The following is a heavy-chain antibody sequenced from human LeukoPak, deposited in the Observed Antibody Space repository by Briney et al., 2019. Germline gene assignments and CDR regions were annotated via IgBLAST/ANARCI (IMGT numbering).Heavy chain of an antibody. CDR1: GGSISSYY. V-gene: IGHV4-59*01. CDR3: ARCLSGLERQYYYYYMDV. D-gene: IGHD1-1*01. Sequence: SETLSLTCTVSGGSISSYYWSWIRQPPGKGLEWIGYIYYGGSTNYNPSLKSRVTISVDTSKNQFSLKLSSVTAADTAVYYCARCLSGLERQYYYYYMDVWGKGTTVTVSS. CDR2: IYYGGST. J-gene: IGHJ6*03.